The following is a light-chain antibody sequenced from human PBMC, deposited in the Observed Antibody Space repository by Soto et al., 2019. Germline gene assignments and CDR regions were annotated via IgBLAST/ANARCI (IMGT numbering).Light chain of an antibody. J-gene: IGKJ4*01. Sequence: EIVMTQSPATLSVSPGERATLSCRASQSVSSNLAWYQQKPGQAPRLLIYGASTRATGIPARFSGSGSGTEVTLTVSSLHSEDFAVYYCQQDDNWPPLTFGGGTKVVSK. CDR2: GAS. CDR3: QQDDNWPPLT. CDR1: QSVSSN. V-gene: IGKV3-15*01.